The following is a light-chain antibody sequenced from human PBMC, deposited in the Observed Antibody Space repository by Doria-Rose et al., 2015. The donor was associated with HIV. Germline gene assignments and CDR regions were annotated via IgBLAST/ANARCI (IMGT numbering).Light chain of an antibody. CDR1: QSLLYTSKNY. V-gene: IGKV4-1*01. CDR3: QQYYDTPS. J-gene: IGKJ3*01. CDR2: WAS. Sequence: VLTQSPESLGMSLGERATLNCKSNQSLLYTSKNYLAWYQQKPGQPPNLLIYWASTRQSGVPARFSGSGSGTDFTLTISGMEAEDVAVYYCQQYYDTPSFGPGTTVDIK.